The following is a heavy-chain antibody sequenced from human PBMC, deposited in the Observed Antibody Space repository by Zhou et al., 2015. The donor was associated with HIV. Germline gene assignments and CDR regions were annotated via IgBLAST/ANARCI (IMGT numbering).Heavy chain of an antibody. V-gene: IGHV3-48*02. Sequence: EVKLVESGGGLAPPGGSLRLACAASGFAFNSFSMNWIRQVPGKGLEWIAYISGSGETYYADSVKGRFTISTDSARNSLFLQMNSLRDEDTAIYYCARDGIAGTTISKAGQYFQYWGLGTLVTVSS. CDR2: ISGSGET. D-gene: IGHD1-26*01. J-gene: IGHJ1*01. CDR1: GFAFNSFS. CDR3: ARDGIAGTTISKAGQYFQY.